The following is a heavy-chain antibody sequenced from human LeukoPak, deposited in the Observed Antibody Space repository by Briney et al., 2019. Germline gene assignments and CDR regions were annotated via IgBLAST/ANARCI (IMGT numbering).Heavy chain of an antibody. D-gene: IGHD6-19*01. Sequence: PSETLSLTCTVSGGSISSRSYYWGWIRQPPGKGLEWIGNIYYSGSTNYNPSLKSRVTISVDTSKNQFSLKLSSVTAADTAVYYCARVKSSGWGIGFAYWGQGTLVTDSS. CDR3: ARVKSSGWGIGFAY. CDR2: IYYSGST. J-gene: IGHJ4*02. V-gene: IGHV4-61*05. CDR1: GGSISSRSYY.